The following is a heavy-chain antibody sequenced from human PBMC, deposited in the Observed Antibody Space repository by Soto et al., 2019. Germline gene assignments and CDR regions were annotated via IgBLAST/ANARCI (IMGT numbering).Heavy chain of an antibody. Sequence: SETLSLTCAVSGYSISSGYYWGWIRQPPGKGLEWIGSIYHSGSTYYNPSLKSRVTISVDTSKNQFSLKLSSVTAADTAVYYCARLLGSSGWTGGNWFDPWGQGXLVTVSS. J-gene: IGHJ5*02. D-gene: IGHD6-19*01. CDR2: IYHSGST. V-gene: IGHV4-38-2*01. CDR1: GYSISSGYY. CDR3: ARLLGSSGWTGGNWFDP.